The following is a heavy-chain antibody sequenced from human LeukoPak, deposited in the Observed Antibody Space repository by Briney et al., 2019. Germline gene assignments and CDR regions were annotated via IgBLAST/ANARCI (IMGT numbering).Heavy chain of an antibody. CDR1: GFTFSSYA. J-gene: IGHJ4*02. CDR3: AKAPAGWNDAVIFDN. D-gene: IGHD1-1*01. Sequence: GGSLRLSCAASGFTFSSYAMSWVRQAPGKGLEWVSSIRDTSDNTYYTDSVKGRFTISRDNSKNTLYLQMNSLRAEDTAIYYCAKAPAGWNDAVIFDNWGRGTLVTVSS. CDR2: IRDTSDNT. V-gene: IGHV3-23*01.